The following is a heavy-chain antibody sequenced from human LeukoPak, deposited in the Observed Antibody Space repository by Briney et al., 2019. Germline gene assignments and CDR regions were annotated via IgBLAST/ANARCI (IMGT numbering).Heavy chain of an antibody. D-gene: IGHD4-17*01. CDR1: GFTFNSFA. CDR3: ARGDLDYGDYKQYANDY. J-gene: IGHJ4*02. CDR2: IQSDGSDK. Sequence: PGGSLRLSCAASGFTFNSFAMHWVRQAPGKGLEHLAFIQSDGSDKYYADSVKGRFTISRDNAKNTLYLQMNSLRAEDTAVYYCARGDLDYGDYKQYANDYWGQGTLVTVSS. V-gene: IGHV3-30*02.